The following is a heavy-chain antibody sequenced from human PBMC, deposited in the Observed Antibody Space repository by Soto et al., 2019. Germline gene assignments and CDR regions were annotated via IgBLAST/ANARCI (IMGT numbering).Heavy chain of an antibody. CDR2: IYYSGST. CDR1: GGSINTDSYY. CDR3: AREAAPHCSGGSCYLFWFDP. J-gene: IGHJ5*02. D-gene: IGHD2-15*01. V-gene: IGHV4-31*03. Sequence: PSATLSLTCTVSGGSINTDSYYWSWIRQHPGKGLEWIGYIYYSGSTYYNPSLKSRVTISVDTSKNQFSLKLSSVTAADTAVYYCAREAAPHCSGGSCYLFWFDPWGQGTLVTVSS.